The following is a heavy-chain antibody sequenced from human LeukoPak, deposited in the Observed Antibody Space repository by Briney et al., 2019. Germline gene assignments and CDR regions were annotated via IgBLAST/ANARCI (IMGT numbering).Heavy chain of an antibody. CDR2: TFYRSKWYN. CDR1: GDSVSNNSAA. D-gene: IGHD6-19*01. Sequence: SQTLSLTCAISGDSVSNNSAAWHWIRQSPSRGLEWLGRTFYRSKWYNDYAVSVKSRITINPDTSKNQFSLQLNSVTPEDTAVYYCARIAVAATPVWGQGTLVTVSS. V-gene: IGHV6-1*01. CDR3: ARIAVAATPV. J-gene: IGHJ4*02.